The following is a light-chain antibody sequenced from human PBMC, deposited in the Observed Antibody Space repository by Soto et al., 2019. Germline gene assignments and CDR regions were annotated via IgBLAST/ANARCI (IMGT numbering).Light chain of an antibody. CDR1: QSISSW. CDR3: QQYNSYMYN. CDR2: DAS. J-gene: IGKJ2*01. V-gene: IGKV1-5*01. Sequence: DIQITQSPSTLSASVGDRVTITCRASQSISSWLAWYQQKPGKVPKLLIYDASSLESGVPSRFSGSGSGTEFTLTISSLQPDDFATYYCQQYNSYMYNFGQGTKVDIK.